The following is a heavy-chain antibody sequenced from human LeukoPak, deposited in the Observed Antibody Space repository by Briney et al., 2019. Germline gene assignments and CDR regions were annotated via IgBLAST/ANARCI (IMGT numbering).Heavy chain of an antibody. CDR1: GFAFSSFG. J-gene: IGHJ6*03. D-gene: IGHD6-19*01. CDR2: IAYDGSDQ. Sequence: GGFLRLSCADSGFAFSSFGMHWVRQAPGKGLDWVAFIAYDGSDQSYADSVRGRFTISRDNSKNTLFLQMNNLRPEDTAVYYCASPEVLYSSPSPYYYYYMDVRGKGTTVTVSS. CDR3: ASPEVLYSSPSPYYYYYMDV. V-gene: IGHV3-30*03.